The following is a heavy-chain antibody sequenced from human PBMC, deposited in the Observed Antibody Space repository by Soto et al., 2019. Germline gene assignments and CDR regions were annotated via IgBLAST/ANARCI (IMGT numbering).Heavy chain of an antibody. J-gene: IGHJ4*02. CDR1: GFTFNKYT. CDR3: AKRALAGLGDVASPSDY. D-gene: IGHD3-16*01. V-gene: IGHV3-23*01. Sequence: EVQLLESGGGLAQPGGSLRLSCAASGFTFNKYTMTWVRQAPGEGLVWLSTIDGGGGSKFYTDSVKGRFTISRDNSENTLYLQMNSLRAEDTAVYYCAKRALAGLGDVASPSDYWGPGTLVTVSS. CDR2: IDGGGGSK.